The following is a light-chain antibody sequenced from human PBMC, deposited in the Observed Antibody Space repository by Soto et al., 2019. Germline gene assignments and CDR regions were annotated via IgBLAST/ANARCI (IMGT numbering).Light chain of an antibody. Sequence: DIQMTQSPSNLSASVGDRITITCRASQSIDFYLAWYQQQPGKAPKLLIYKASSLQSGVPSRFSGSGSGTKFTLTISNLQPDDFATYYCQQYNSYWTFGHGTK. J-gene: IGKJ1*01. CDR3: QQYNSYWT. CDR2: KAS. V-gene: IGKV1-5*03. CDR1: QSIDFY.